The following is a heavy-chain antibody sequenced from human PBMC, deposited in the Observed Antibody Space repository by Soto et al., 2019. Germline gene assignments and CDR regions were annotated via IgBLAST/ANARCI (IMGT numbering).Heavy chain of an antibody. V-gene: IGHV2-26*01. CDR3: ARIRDEDCSGGSCYYYFDY. J-gene: IGHJ4*02. CDR2: IFSNDEK. Sequence: QVTLKESGPLLVKPTETLTLTCTVSGFSLSNARMGVSWIRQPPGKALEWLAHIFSNDEKSYSTSLKSRLTISKDTSKSQVVLTMTNMDPVDTATYYCARIRDEDCSGGSCYYYFDYWGQGTLVTVSS. CDR1: GFSLSNARMG. D-gene: IGHD2-15*01.